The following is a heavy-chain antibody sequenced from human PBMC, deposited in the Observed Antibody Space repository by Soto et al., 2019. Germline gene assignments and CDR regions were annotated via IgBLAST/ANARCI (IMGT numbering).Heavy chain of an antibody. V-gene: IGHV1-69*12. J-gene: IGHJ5*02. CDR3: ARGGYSGYELTWFDP. Sequence: QVHLVQSGAEVKKPGSSVKVSCKASGGTFSSYAISWVRQAPGQGLEWLGGIIPIFGTANYAQKFQGRVTITADESTSTAYMELSSLRSEATAVYYGARGGYSGYELTWFDPWGQGTLVTVSP. CDR2: IIPIFGTA. CDR1: GGTFSSYA. D-gene: IGHD5-12*01.